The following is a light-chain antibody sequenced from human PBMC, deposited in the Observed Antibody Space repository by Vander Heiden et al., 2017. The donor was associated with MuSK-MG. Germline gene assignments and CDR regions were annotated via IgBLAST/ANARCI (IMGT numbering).Light chain of an antibody. V-gene: IGKV2-28*01. CDR3: MQDLQTRT. J-gene: IGKJ1*01. CDR1: QSLLHSNGYNY. Sequence: DIVMTQSPLSLPVTPGEPASISCRPSQSLLHSNGYNYLDWYLQKPGQSPQLLIYLGSNRASGVPDRFSGSGSGTDFTLKISRVEAEDVGVYYCMQDLQTRTFGQGTKVEIK. CDR2: LGS.